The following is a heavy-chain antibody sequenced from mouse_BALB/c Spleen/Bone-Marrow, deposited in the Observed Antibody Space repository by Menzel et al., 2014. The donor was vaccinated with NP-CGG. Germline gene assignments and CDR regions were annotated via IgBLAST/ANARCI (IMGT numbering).Heavy chain of an antibody. J-gene: IGHJ4*01. Sequence: EVQLQQSGAELVKPGASVKLSCTASGFNIKDTYMHWVKQRPEQGLEWIGRIDPANGNTKYDPKFQDKATITTDTSSNAACLQLSSLTSEDPAVYYCARDDYDDYYAMDYWGQGTSVTVSS. V-gene: IGHV14-3*02. CDR3: ARDDYDDYYAMDY. CDR1: GFNIKDTY. CDR2: IDPANGNT. D-gene: IGHD2-4*01.